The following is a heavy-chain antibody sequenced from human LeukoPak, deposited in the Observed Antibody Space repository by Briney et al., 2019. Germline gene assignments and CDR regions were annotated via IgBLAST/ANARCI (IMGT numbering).Heavy chain of an antibody. D-gene: IGHD2-15*01. CDR1: GYSFTHYW. V-gene: IGHV5-51*01. CDR2: IYPDDSDT. CDR3: ARHLPYCSGGSCYSGTMDY. Sequence: GESLKISCKASGYSFTHYWIGWVRQMPGKGLEWMGIIYPDDSDTRYSPSFQGQVTISADKSITTAYLQWSSLKASDTAMYYCARHLPYCSGGSCYSGTMDYWGQGTLVTVSS. J-gene: IGHJ4*02.